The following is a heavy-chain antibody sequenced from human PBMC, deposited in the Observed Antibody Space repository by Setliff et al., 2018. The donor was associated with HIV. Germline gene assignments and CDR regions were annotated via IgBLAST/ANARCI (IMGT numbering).Heavy chain of an antibody. CDR1: GSNFENYA. CDR2: ISANSGSP. Sequence: ASVKVSCKTSGSNFENYAINWVRQAPGQGLEWMGWISANSGSPTYAQAFTGRFFFSVDTAVATAYLQINNLKTEDTAVYFCARGLYGDYGGDLNWLDPWGHGTRVTVSS. D-gene: IGHD4-17*01. J-gene: IGHJ5*02. V-gene: IGHV7-4-1*02. CDR3: ARGLYGDYGGDLNWLDP.